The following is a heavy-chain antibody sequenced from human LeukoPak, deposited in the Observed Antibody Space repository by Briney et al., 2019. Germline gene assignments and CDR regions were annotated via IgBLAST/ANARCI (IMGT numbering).Heavy chain of an antibody. CDR1: GFTFSSYG. J-gene: IGHJ4*02. CDR2: IKQDGSEK. V-gene: IGHV3-7*01. Sequence: RSGGSLRLSCAASGFTFSSYGMHWVRQAPGKGLEWVANIKQDGSEKYYVDSVKGRFTISRDNAKNSLYLQLNSLRAEDTAVYYCAREGITAAADYWGQGTLVTVSS. D-gene: IGHD6-13*01. CDR3: AREGITAAADY.